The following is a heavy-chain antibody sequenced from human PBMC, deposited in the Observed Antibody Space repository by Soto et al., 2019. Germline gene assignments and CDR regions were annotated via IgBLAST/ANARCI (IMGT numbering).Heavy chain of an antibody. V-gene: IGHV1-69*13. J-gene: IGHJ6*02. CDR1: GGAFSDYA. Sequence: SVKVSCKASGGAFSDYAFSWVRQAPGQGLEWLGGIMPIFRAPDYAQKFQGRVTITADEFTRTAYMEMNSLRSEDTAVYYCASWLKGPDIGNYYYGMDVWGQGTTVTVS. CDR2: IMPIFRAP. D-gene: IGHD2-15*01. CDR3: ASWLKGPDIGNYYYGMDV.